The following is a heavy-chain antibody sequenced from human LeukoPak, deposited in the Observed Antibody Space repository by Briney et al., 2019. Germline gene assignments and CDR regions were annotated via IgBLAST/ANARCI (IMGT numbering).Heavy chain of an antibody. D-gene: IGHD3-10*01. V-gene: IGHV3-11*01. CDR1: GFTFSNYY. J-gene: IGHJ4*02. Sequence: PGGSLRLSCAASGFTFSNYYMSWIRQAPGKGLEWVSYISSSGSAIYYADSVKGRFTISTDNANNSLYLQMNSLRAEDTALYYCARQPYYYSSGSRNYYFDYWGQGTLVTVSS. CDR3: ARQPYYYSSGSRNYYFDY. CDR2: ISSSGSAI.